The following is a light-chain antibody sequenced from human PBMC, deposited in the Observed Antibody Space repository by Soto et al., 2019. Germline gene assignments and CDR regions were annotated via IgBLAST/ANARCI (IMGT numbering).Light chain of an antibody. J-gene: IGKJ2*01. V-gene: IGKV3-15*01. CDR3: QHHFNWPPFA. CDR2: HAS. CDR1: QSVGSS. Sequence: IVMTQSPATLSVSPGERATLSCRASQSVGSSLAWYQQKPGRAPRLLIYHASTRTTAVPARFSGSGSGTAFTLTISSLQSEDFAVYYCQHHFNWPPFASGPGTKLEI.